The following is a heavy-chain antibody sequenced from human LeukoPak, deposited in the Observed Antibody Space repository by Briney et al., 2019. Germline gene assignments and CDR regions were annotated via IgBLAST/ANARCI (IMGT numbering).Heavy chain of an antibody. V-gene: IGHV1-69*05. Sequence: ASVKVSCKASGGTFSCYAISWVREAPGQGLEWMGRIIPIFGTANYAQKFQGRVTITTDESTSTAYMELRILRSEETAVYYCARGTGDWLDYWGQGTLVTVSS. D-gene: IGHD2-21*02. CDR2: IIPIFGTA. J-gene: IGHJ4*02. CDR3: ARGTGDWLDY. CDR1: GGTFSCYA.